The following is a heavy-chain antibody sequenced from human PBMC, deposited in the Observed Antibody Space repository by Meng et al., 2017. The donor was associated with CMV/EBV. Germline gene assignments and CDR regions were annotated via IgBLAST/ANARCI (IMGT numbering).Heavy chain of an antibody. CDR3: ASQYCYGTSCYDYYYYYAMDV. Sequence: SVKVSCKASGYTFTSYGISWVRQAPGQGLEWMGRIIPMLGIANYAQKFQGRVTITADRSTSTAYMELSSLRSEDTAVYYCASQYCYGTSCYDYYYYYAMDVWGQGTTVTVSS. D-gene: IGHD2-2*01. J-gene: IGHJ6*02. CDR1: GYTFTSYG. V-gene: IGHV1-69*04. CDR2: IIPMLGIA.